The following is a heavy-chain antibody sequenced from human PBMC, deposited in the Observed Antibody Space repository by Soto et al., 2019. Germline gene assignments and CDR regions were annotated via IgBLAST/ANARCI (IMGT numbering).Heavy chain of an antibody. V-gene: IGHV1-69*06. CDR3: ARLGDSGSYFVF. Sequence: QVQLVQSGAEVKKPGSSVKVSCKASGGTFSSYAINWVRQAPGQGLEWMGGIIPIFGTANYAQKFQGRVTITADKSTTTAYVELTSLRSEDTAVYYCARLGDSGSYFVFWGQGTLVTVSS. D-gene: IGHD3-10*01. J-gene: IGHJ4*02. CDR1: GGTFSSYA. CDR2: IIPIFGTA.